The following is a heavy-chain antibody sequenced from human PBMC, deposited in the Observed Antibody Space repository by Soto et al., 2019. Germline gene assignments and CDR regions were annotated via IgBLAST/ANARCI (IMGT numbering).Heavy chain of an antibody. CDR1: GGSISSSSYY. Sequence: LSLTCTVSGGSISSSSYYWGWIRQPPGKGLEWIGSIYYSGSTSYNPSLKSRVTISVDTSKNQFSLKLSSVTAADTAVYYCARHTPAISISDHWGQGTLVTVSS. CDR3: ARHTPAISISDH. D-gene: IGHD2-15*01. J-gene: IGHJ4*02. V-gene: IGHV4-39*01. CDR2: IYYSGST.